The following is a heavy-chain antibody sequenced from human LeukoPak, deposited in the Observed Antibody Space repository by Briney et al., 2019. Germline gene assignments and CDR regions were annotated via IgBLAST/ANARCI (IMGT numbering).Heavy chain of an antibody. CDR3: ARYSGYDFNPGLDY. J-gene: IGHJ4*02. Sequence: SVKVSCKASGGTFSSYAISWVRQAPGQGLEWMGGINPIFGTANYAQKFQGRVTITADESTSTAYMELSSLRSEDTAVYYCARYSGYDFNPGLDYWGQGTLVTVSS. D-gene: IGHD5-12*01. CDR1: GGTFSSYA. V-gene: IGHV1-69*01. CDR2: INPIFGTA.